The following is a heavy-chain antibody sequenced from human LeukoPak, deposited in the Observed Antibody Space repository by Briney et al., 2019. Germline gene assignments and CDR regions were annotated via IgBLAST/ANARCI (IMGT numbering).Heavy chain of an antibody. D-gene: IGHD3-22*01. J-gene: IGHJ4*02. CDR2: IYYSGST. CDR3: ASLTYYYDSSGYAYYLDY. Sequence: TLSLTXXVSXXSXSSGSYYWSWIRQPPGKGLEWIGYIYYSGSTNYNPSLKSRVTISVDTSKNQFSLKLSSVTAADTAVYYCASLTYYYDSSGYAYYLDYWGQGTLVTVSS. CDR1: XXSXSSGSYY. V-gene: IGHV4-61*01.